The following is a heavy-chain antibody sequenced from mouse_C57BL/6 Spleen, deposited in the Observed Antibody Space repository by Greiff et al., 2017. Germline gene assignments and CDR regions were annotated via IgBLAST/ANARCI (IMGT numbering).Heavy chain of an antibody. D-gene: IGHD1-1*02. CDR1: GYTFTDYY. J-gene: IGHJ2*01. V-gene: IGHV1-26*01. CDR2: INPNNGGT. CDR3: ARERGSYGRYFDD. Sequence: EVQLQQSGPELVKPGASVKISCKASGYTFTDYYMNWVKQSHGKSLEWIGDINPNNGGTSYNQKFKGKATLTVDKSSSTAYMELRSLTSEDSAVYYCARERGSYGRYFDDWGQGTTLTVSS.